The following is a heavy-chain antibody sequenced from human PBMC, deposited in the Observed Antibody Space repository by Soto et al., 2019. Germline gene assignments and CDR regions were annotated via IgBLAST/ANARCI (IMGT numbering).Heavy chain of an antibody. D-gene: IGHD6-13*01. Sequence: SXGSLRLTCAASGFTFRSYDMHWVRQVTGKGLEWVSAIGVAGDTYYPGSVRGRFTISRENGKNSLYLQMDSLRAGDTAVYYCARTRPAAGNYYYFAMDVWGQGTTVTVSS. J-gene: IGHJ6*02. V-gene: IGHV3-13*01. CDR1: GFTFRSYD. CDR3: ARTRPAAGNYYYFAMDV. CDR2: IGVAGDT.